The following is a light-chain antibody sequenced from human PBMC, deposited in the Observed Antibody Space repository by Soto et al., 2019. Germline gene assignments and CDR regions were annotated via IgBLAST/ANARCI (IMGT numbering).Light chain of an antibody. CDR1: SSDAGGYNY. J-gene: IGLJ1*01. CDR2: EVS. V-gene: IGLV2-8*01. CDR3: SSYAGSNNGDV. Sequence: QSALTQLPSASGSPGQSVTISCTGTSSDAGGYNYVSWYQQHPGKAPKLMIYEVSKRPSGVPDRFSGSKSGNTASLTVSGLQAEDEADYYCSSYAGSNNGDVFGTGTKLTVL.